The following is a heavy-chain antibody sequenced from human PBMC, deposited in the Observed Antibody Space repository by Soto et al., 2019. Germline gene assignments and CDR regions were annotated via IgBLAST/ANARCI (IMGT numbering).Heavy chain of an antibody. CDR1: GFTFSSYA. D-gene: IGHD2-15*01. CDR3: AKDRGCSGGACYFDY. Sequence: GGSLRLXCGASGFTFSSYAMSWVRQAPGKGLEWVSTISGSGGSTYYADSVKGRFTISRDNSKNTLYLQMNSLRAEDTAVYYCAKDRGCSGGACYFDYWGQGTLVTVSS. V-gene: IGHV3-23*01. CDR2: ISGSGGST. J-gene: IGHJ4*02.